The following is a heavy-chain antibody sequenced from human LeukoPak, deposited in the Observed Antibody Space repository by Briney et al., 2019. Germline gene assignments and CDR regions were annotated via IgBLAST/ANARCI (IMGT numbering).Heavy chain of an antibody. V-gene: IGHV4-4*02. CDR1: GGSISSTNW. J-gene: IGHJ4*02. CDR3: ARAYTTSWYFDY. Sequence: SETLSLTCGVSGGSISSTNWWTWVRQPPGEGLEWIGEVHLSGRTNYNPSLESRVTMSVDMSENHISLKLTSVTAADTAVYYCARAYTTSWYFDYWGQGTLVTVSS. CDR2: VHLSGRT. D-gene: IGHD6-13*01.